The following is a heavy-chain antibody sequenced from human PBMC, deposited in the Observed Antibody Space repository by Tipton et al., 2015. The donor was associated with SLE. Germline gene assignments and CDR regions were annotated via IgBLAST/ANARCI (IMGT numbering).Heavy chain of an antibody. CDR1: GGSFSGYY. D-gene: IGHD2-15*01. CDR2: LNDSGST. Sequence: TLSLTCAVYGGSFSGYYWSWIRQPPGKGLEWIGELNDSGSTNYNPSLKSRVTISVDTSKNQFSLKLSSVTAADTAVYYCASLSSSDVWGQGTTVTVSS. J-gene: IGHJ6*02. V-gene: IGHV4-34*01. CDR3: ASLSSSDV.